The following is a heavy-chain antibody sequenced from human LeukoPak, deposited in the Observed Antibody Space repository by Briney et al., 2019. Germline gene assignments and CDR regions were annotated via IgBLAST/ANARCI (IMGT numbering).Heavy chain of an antibody. CDR2: INHSGST. D-gene: IGHD3-22*01. J-gene: IGHJ4*02. CDR3: AQYYYDSSGYYYVGYFDF. V-gene: IGHV4-34*01. CDR1: GGSLSGHY. Sequence: PSETLSLTCAVYGGSLSGHYWSWIRQSPGKGLERIGEINHSGSTNYNASLKSRVTVSVDTSKNQFSLKLSPVTAADTAVYYCAQYYYDSSGYYYVGYFDFWGQGTLVTVSS.